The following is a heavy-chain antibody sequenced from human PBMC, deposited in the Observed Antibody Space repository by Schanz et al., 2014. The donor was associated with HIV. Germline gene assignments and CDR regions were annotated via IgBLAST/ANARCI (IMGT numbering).Heavy chain of an antibody. CDR1: GFTFSSYG. D-gene: IGHD3-3*01. V-gene: IGHV3-33*01. CDR3: ARAPSDFWMAYFDY. Sequence: QVQLVESGGGVVQPGRSLGLSCAASGFTFSSYGRHWVRQAPGKGLEWGAVIWYDGSTKDYADSVKGRFPTSRDNSKNTLYLQMNSLRAEDTAVYYCARAPSDFWMAYFDYWGQGTLVTVSS. CDR2: IWYDGSTK. J-gene: IGHJ4*02.